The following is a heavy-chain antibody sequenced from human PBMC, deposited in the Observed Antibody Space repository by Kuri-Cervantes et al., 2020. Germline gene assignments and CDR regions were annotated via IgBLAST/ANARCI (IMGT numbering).Heavy chain of an antibody. Sequence: GGSLRLSCAASGFNFDDYTTHWVRQVPGKGLEWVSVIYSCGSTYYADSVKGRFTISRDNSKNTLYLQMNSLRAEDTAVYYCASCSGGSCARLDYWGQGTLVTVSS. J-gene: IGHJ4*02. CDR1: GFNFDDYT. D-gene: IGHD2-15*01. CDR2: IYSCGST. V-gene: IGHV3-66*03. CDR3: ASCSGGSCARLDY.